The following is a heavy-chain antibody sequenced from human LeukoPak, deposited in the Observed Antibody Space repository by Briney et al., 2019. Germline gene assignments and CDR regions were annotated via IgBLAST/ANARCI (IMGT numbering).Heavy chain of an antibody. CDR2: IKQDGSEK. J-gene: IGHJ4*02. CDR3: ARGYYDSSGSPFDY. D-gene: IGHD3-22*01. V-gene: IGHV3-7*01. Sequence: GGSLRLSCAASGFTFSSYWMSSVRQAPGKGLEGVANIKQDGSEKYYVDSVKGRFTISRDSAKNSLFLQMNSLRAEDTAVYYCARGYYDSSGSPFDYWGQGTLVTVSS. CDR1: GFTFSSYW.